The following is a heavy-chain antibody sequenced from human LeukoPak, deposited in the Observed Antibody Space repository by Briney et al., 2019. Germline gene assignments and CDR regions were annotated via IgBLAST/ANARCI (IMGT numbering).Heavy chain of an antibody. V-gene: IGHV3-23*01. J-gene: IGHJ4*02. CDR3: AKGSYYDSSGSFYFDY. CDR2: ISGSGDNT. Sequence: GVSLRLSCAASGFTVSSNYMSWVRQAPGKGLEWVSGISGSGDNTYYADSVKGRFTISRDNSKNTLYVQVNSLGTEDTAAYYCAKGSYYDSSGSFYFDYWGQGTLVTVSS. CDR1: GFTVSSNY. D-gene: IGHD3-22*01.